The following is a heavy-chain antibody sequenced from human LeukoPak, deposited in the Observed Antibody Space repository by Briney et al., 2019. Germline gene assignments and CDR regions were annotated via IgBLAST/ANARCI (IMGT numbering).Heavy chain of an antibody. CDR2: ISSSGSTI. CDR1: GFTFSDYY. V-gene: IGHV3-11*01. J-gene: IGHJ6*02. CDR3: ARDRVTYYDFWSGYAHYYYYYGMDV. Sequence: PGGSLRLSCAASGFTFSDYYMSWIRQAPGKGLEWVSYISSSGSTIYYADSVKGRFTISRDNAKNSLYLQMNSQRAEDTAVYYCARDRVTYYDFWSGYAHYYYYYGMDVWGQGTTVTVSS. D-gene: IGHD3-3*01.